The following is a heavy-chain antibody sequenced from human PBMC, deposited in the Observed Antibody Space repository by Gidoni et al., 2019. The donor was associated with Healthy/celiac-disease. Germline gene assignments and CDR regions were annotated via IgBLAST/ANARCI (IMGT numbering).Heavy chain of an antibody. CDR1: GFPFSSYS. V-gene: IGHV3-21*01. CDR3: ARVHYYDSSGYSDWYFDL. D-gene: IGHD3-22*01. CDR2: ISSSSSYR. Sequence: EVQLVESGGGLVKLGGSLRLSCAASGFPFSSYSMTWVRQAPGKGLEWVSSISSSSSYRYYADSVKGRFTISRDNAKNSLYLQMNSLRAEDTAVYYCARVHYYDSSGYSDWYFDLWGRGTLVTVSS. J-gene: IGHJ2*01.